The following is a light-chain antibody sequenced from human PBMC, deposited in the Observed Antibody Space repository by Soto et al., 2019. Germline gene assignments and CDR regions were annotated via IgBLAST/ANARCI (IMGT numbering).Light chain of an antibody. J-gene: IGKJ2*01. CDR2: DAS. Sequence: EIVLTQSPATLSLSPGERATLSCRASQSVSSYLAWYQQKPGQAPRLLIYDASNRASGIPARFSGSGSGTDFTLTISSLEPEDFAVYYCQRRSNWPPYTFRQGTKLEIK. CDR1: QSVSSY. CDR3: QRRSNWPPYT. V-gene: IGKV3-11*01.